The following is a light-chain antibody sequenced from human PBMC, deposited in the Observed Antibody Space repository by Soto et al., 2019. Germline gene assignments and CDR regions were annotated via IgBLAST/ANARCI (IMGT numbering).Light chain of an antibody. Sequence: EIVLTQSPGTLSLSPGERATLSCRASQSVGNSLAWYRQKPGQAPRLLIYSASSRATGIPDRFSGSGSGTDFTLTVSRLEPDDFAVYYCQQYENLPPTFGQGTKVEIK. J-gene: IGKJ1*01. CDR2: SAS. CDR1: QSVGNS. V-gene: IGKV3-20*01. CDR3: QQYENLPPT.